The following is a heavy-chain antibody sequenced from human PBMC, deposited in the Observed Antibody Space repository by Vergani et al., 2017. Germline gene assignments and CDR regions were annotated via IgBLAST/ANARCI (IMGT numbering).Heavy chain of an antibody. CDR2: IYPGDSDT. J-gene: IGHJ6*03. CDR3: ARQVGYCSSTSCYDYYYYYYMDV. V-gene: IGHV5-51*01. CDR1: GYSFTSYW. D-gene: IGHD2-2*01. Sequence: EVQLVQSGAEVKKPGESLKISCKGSGYSFTSYWIGWVRQMPGKGLEWMGIIYPGDSDTRYSPSFQGQVTISADKSISTAYLQWSSLKASDTAMYYCARQVGYCSSTSCYDYYYYYYMDVWGKGTTVTVSS.